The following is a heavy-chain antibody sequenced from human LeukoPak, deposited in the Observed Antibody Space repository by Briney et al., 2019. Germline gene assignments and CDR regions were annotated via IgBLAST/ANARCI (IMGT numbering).Heavy chain of an antibody. CDR3: ARAYSGLWFGELSDWFDP. V-gene: IGHV1-18*04. D-gene: IGHD3-10*01. J-gene: IGHJ5*02. Sequence: GASVKVSCKASGYSFTSNGISWVRQAPGQGLEWMGWISAYNGNTNYAQKLQGRVTMTTDTSTSTAYMELRSLRSDDTAVYYCARAYSGLWFGELSDWFDPWGQGTLVTVSS. CDR2: ISAYNGNT. CDR1: GYSFTSNG.